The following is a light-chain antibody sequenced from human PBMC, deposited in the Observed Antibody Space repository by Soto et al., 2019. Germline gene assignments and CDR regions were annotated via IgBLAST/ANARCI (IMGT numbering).Light chain of an antibody. J-gene: IGLJ2*01. CDR3: QSYDSSHVV. V-gene: IGLV1-40*01. CDR2: GNS. CDR1: SSNIGAGYD. Sequence: QSVLTQPPSVSGAPGQRVTISCTGSSSNIGAGYDVHWYQQLPGTAPKLLIYGNSNRPSGVPDRFSGSKSGTSASLAITRLQAEDEADYYCQSYDSSHVVFGGGTKVTVL.